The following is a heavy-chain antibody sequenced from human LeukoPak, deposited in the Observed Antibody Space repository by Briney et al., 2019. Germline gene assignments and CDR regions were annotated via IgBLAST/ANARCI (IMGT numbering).Heavy chain of an antibody. Sequence: GGSLRLSCAPSGFTFRNYGMHWVRQAPGKGLEWVAVIWYDGSNKIYADAVKGRFTFSRDNSKNMLYLQMNSLRAEDTAVYYCARDRNWGSAAHHFDLWGQGTLVSVSS. V-gene: IGHV3-33*01. CDR3: ARDRNWGSAAHHFDL. CDR2: IWYDGSNK. D-gene: IGHD7-27*01. CDR1: GFTFRNYG. J-gene: IGHJ4*02.